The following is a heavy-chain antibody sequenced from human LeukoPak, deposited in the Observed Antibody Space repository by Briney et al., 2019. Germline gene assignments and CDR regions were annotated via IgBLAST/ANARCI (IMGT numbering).Heavy chain of an antibody. Sequence: GGSLRLSCAASGFTFSSYAMSWVRQAPGKGLEWVSAISGSGGSTYYADSVKGRFTISRDNSKNTLYLQMNSLRAEDTAVYYCAKAEGVVVVPAAIQVDYWGQGTLVTVSS. CDR2: ISGSGGST. V-gene: IGHV3-23*01. J-gene: IGHJ4*02. CDR3: AKAEGVVVVPAAIQVDY. CDR1: GFTFSSYA. D-gene: IGHD2-2*02.